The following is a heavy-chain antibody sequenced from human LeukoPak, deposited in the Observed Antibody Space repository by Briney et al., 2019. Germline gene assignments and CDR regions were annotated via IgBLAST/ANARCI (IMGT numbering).Heavy chain of an antibody. CDR2: INSDGSSI. V-gene: IGHV3-74*01. Sequence: SGGSLRLSCAASGFTFSSYWMHWGRQAPGKGLVWVSRINSDGSSISYADSVKGRFTISRDNAKNTLYLQMNSLRAEDTAVYYCASSFWSGYYDFWGQGTLVTVSS. CDR1: GFTFSSYW. CDR3: ASSFWSGYYDF. J-gene: IGHJ4*02. D-gene: IGHD3-3*01.